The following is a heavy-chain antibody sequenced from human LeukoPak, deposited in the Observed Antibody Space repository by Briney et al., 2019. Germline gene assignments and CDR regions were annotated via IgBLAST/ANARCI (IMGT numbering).Heavy chain of an antibody. V-gene: IGHV3-23*01. D-gene: IGHD3-22*01. J-gene: IGHJ3*01. CDR2: ISGSGGST. CDR3: AKDPRTYYYDSSVYSY. Sequence: GGSLRLSCAASGFTFSSYAMSWVRQAPGKGLEWVSAISGSGGSTYYADSVKGRFTISRDNSKNTLYLQMNSLRAEDTAVYYCAKDPRTYYYDSSVYSYWGQGTMVTVSS. CDR1: GFTFSSYA.